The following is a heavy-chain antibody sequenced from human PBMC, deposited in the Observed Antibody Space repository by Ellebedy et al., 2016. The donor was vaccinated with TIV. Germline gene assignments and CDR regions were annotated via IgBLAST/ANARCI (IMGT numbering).Heavy chain of an antibody. CDR2: VNSVSTSM. Sequence: GESLKISCAASGFTFSDHYMDWVRQAPGKGLEWVSAVNSVSTSMFYADSVKGRFTVSRDNAKSTLYLDMGSLRAEDTAVYYCATPVGRFSGSYVYWGQGTLVTVSS. CDR1: GFTFSDHY. D-gene: IGHD3-16*01. CDR3: ATPVGRFSGSYVY. J-gene: IGHJ4*02. V-gene: IGHV3-69-1*01.